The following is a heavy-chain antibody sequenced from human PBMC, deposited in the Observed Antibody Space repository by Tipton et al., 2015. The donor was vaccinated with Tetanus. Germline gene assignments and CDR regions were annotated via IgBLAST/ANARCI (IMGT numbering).Heavy chain of an antibody. CDR2: IYYRGST. D-gene: IGHD4-17*01. Sequence: TLSLTCTVSGGSISSYYWSWIRQPPGKGLERIGYIYYRGSTNYNPSLKSRVTISVDTSKNQFSLKLSSVTAADTAVYYCARGLVGDYEVSGGDYWGQGTLVTVPS. CDR1: GGSISSYY. CDR3: ARGLVGDYEVSGGDY. J-gene: IGHJ4*02. V-gene: IGHV4-59*01.